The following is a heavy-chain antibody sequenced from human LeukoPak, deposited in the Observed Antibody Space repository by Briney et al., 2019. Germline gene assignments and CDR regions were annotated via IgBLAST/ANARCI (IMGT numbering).Heavy chain of an antibody. CDR1: GVTLSGTA. V-gene: IGHV3-73*01. Sequence: TLRPSCAPSGVTLSGTAVHSVPQASRKGVEWVGRIRNKAHTYATEPATSVKGRFNISRHDSESTTYLQMNSLKTEDTAVYYCTTMGGSAEFNYWGQGTLVTVSS. D-gene: IGHD3-10*01. J-gene: IGHJ4*02. CDR2: IRNKAHTYAT. CDR3: TTMGGSAEFNY.